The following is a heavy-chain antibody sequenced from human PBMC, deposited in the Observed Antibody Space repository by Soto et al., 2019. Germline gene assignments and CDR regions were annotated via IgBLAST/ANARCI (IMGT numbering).Heavy chain of an antibody. Sequence: ASVKVSCKASGYTFTGYYMHWVRQAPGQGLEWMGWINPNSGGTNYAQKFQGWVTMTRDTSISTAYMELSRLRSDDTAVYYCARGGHRSPLTAALSYWGQGTLVTVSS. CDR2: INPNSGGT. CDR3: ARGGHRSPLTAALSY. D-gene: IGHD2-2*01. J-gene: IGHJ4*02. V-gene: IGHV1-2*04. CDR1: GYTFTGYY.